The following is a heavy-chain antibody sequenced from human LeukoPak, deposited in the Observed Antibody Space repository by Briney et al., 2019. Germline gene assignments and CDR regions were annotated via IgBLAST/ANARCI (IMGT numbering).Heavy chain of an antibody. CDR2: IYSGGST. D-gene: IGHD4-23*01. J-gene: IGHJ4*02. Sequence: PGGSLRLSCAASGFTVSSNYMSWVRQAPGKGLEWVSLIYSGGSTDYTDSVKGRFTISRDNSKNTLYLQMTSLRAEATAVYYCARRAGGYSHPYDYWGQGTLVTVSS. CDR3: ARRAGGYSHPYDY. CDR1: GFTVSSNY. V-gene: IGHV3-53*01.